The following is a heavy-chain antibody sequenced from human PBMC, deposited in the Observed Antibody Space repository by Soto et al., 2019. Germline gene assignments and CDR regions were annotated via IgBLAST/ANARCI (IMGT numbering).Heavy chain of an antibody. CDR1: GYTFTSYA. CDR2: INAGNGNT. J-gene: IGHJ4*02. D-gene: IGHD3-22*01. CDR3: AREPPIYESSGYYPY. Sequence: ASVKVSCKASGYTFTSYAMHWVRQAPGQRLEWMGWINAGNGNTKYSQKFQGRVTFTRDTSASTAYMELSSLRSEDTAVYYCAREPPIYESSGYYPYWGQGTLVTVSS. V-gene: IGHV1-3*01.